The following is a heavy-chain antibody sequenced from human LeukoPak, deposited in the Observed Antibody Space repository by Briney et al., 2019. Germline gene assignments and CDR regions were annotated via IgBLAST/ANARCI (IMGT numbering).Heavy chain of an antibody. CDR2: IYYSGST. CDR1: GGSISSSSYY. D-gene: IGHD5-24*01. CDR3: AKVGEMATIHDAFDI. V-gene: IGHV4-39*01. J-gene: IGHJ3*02. Sequence: SETLSLTCTASGGSISSSSYYWGWIRQPPGKGLEWIGSIYYSGSTYYNPSLKSRVTISVDTSKNQFSLKLSSVTAADTAVYYCAKVGEMATIHDAFDIWGQGTMVTVSS.